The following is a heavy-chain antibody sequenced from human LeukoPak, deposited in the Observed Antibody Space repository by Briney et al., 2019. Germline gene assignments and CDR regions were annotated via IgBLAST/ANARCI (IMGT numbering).Heavy chain of an antibody. V-gene: IGHV1-69*04. Sequence: ASVKVPCKASGGTFSSYAISWVRQAPGQGLEWMGRIIPILGIANYAQKFQGRVTITADKSTSTAYMELSSLRSEDTAVYYCARDLKFDYWGQGTLVTVSS. J-gene: IGHJ4*02. CDR3: ARDLKFDY. CDR1: GGTFSSYA. CDR2: IIPILGIA.